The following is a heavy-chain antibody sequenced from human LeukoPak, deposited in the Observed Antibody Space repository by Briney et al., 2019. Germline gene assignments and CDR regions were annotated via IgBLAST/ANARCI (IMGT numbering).Heavy chain of an antibody. CDR3: ARVCYGSGIYYYYYMDV. Sequence: GGSLRLSCAASGFTFGDHWMHWVRQAPGKELVWVSRINIDGTYTTYADSVKGRFTISRDNSKNTLYLQMNSLRAEDTAVYYCARVCYGSGIYYYYYMDVWGKGTTVTISS. V-gene: IGHV3-74*01. CDR1: GFTFGDHW. J-gene: IGHJ6*03. CDR2: INIDGTYT. D-gene: IGHD3-10*01.